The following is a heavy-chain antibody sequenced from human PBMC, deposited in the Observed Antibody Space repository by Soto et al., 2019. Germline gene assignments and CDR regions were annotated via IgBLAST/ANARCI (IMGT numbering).Heavy chain of an antibody. V-gene: IGHV3-9*01. Sequence: EVQLVESGGGLVQPGRSLRLSCAASGFTFDDYGMHWFRQAPGKGLEWVSGISWNSGSIGYADSVKGRFTISRDNAKNSLYLQMNSLRAEDTALYYCAKGRSGWPLDYWGQGTLVTVSS. CDR3: AKGRSGWPLDY. CDR1: GFTFDDYG. D-gene: IGHD6-19*01. CDR2: ISWNSGSI. J-gene: IGHJ4*02.